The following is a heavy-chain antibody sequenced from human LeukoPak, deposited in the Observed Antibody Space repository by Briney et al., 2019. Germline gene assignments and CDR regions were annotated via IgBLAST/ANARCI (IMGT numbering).Heavy chain of an antibody. CDR1: GFTFSDYY. V-gene: IGHV3-11*01. CDR2: ISSSGNII. D-gene: IGHD1-20*01. Sequence: GGSLRLSCAASGFTFSDYYMSWIRQAPGKGLEWVSYISSSGNIIYYADSVKGRFTISRDNAKNSLYLQMNSLRAEDTAVYYCARRRYNWNAFDYWGQGTLVTVSS. CDR3: ARRRYNWNAFDY. J-gene: IGHJ4*02.